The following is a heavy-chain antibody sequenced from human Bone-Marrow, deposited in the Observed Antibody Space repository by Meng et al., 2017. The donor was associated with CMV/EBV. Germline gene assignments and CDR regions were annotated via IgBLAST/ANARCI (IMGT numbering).Heavy chain of an antibody. Sequence: GESLKISCVASGFTFTPYTMTWVRQAPGKGLEWVSSISSSSSYIYYADSVKGRFTISRDNAKNSLYLQMNSLRAEDTAVYYCARDGIPSRDDAFDIWGQGTMVTVSS. D-gene: IGHD1-14*01. CDR2: ISSSSSYI. CDR3: ARDGIPSRDDAFDI. J-gene: IGHJ3*02. V-gene: IGHV3-21*01. CDR1: GFTFTPYT.